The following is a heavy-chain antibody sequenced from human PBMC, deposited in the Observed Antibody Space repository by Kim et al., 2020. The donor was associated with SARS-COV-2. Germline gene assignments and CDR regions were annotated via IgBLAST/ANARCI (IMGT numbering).Heavy chain of an antibody. CDR1: GYTFTGYY. J-gene: IGHJ5*02. V-gene: IGHV1-2*06. CDR3: ARDYAHYYDSSGRRWFDP. CDR2: INPNSGGT. Sequence: ASVKVSCKASGYTFTGYYMHWVRQAPGQGLEWMGRINPNSGGTNYAQKFQGRVTMTRDTSISTAYMELSRLRSDDTAVYYCARDYAHYYDSSGRRWFDPWGQGTLVTVSS. D-gene: IGHD3-22*01.